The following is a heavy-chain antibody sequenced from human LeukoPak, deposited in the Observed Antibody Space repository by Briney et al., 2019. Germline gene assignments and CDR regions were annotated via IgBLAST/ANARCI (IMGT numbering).Heavy chain of an antibody. V-gene: IGHV3-23*01. D-gene: IGHD2-15*01. CDR2: ISSNGGST. CDR3: AQGLGHCSGGNCYSTTFDI. CDR1: AFTFRNYA. J-gene: IGHJ3*02. Sequence: GGTLRLSCAASAFTFRNYAMSWVRQAPGKGLGWVSGISSNGGSTYYADSVKGRFSIFRDNSKKTVYLQMNSLRAEDTAVYYCAQGLGHCSGGNCYSTTFDIWGQGTMVTVSS.